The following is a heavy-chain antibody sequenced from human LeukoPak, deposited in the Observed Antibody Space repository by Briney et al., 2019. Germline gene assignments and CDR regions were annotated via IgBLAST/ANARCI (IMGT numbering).Heavy chain of an antibody. D-gene: IGHD3-10*01. V-gene: IGHV4-31*03. CDR2: IYYSGST. CDR1: GGSISSGGYY. CDR3: ARDVWLPPYYYGSGSPGYYGMDV. Sequence: SETLSLTCTVSGGSISSGGYYWSWIRQHPGKGLEWIGYIYYSGSTYYNPSLKSRVTISADTSKNQFSLKLSSVTAADTAVYYCARDVWLPPYYYGSGSPGYYGMDVWGQGTTVTVSS. J-gene: IGHJ6*02.